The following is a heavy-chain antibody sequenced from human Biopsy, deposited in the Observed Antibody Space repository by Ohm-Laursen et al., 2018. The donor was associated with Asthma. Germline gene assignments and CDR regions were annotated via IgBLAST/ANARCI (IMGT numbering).Heavy chain of an antibody. J-gene: IGHJ4*02. CDR2: ISSSSSTI. CDR3: ARPRWGPYGY. CDR1: GFTFSSYS. V-gene: IGHV3-48*02. D-gene: IGHD4-17*01. Sequence: GSLRLSCTAFGFTFSSYSMNWVRQAPGKGLEWVSYISSSSSTIYYADSVKGRFTISRDNAKNSLYLQMNSLRDEDTAVYYCARPRWGPYGYWGQGTLVTVSS.